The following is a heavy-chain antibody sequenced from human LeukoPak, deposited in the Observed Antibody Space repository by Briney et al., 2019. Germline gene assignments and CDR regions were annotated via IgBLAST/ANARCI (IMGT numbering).Heavy chain of an antibody. Sequence: ASVTVSCKASGYTFTSYGLNWVRQAPGQGLEWMGWISAYNGNTNYAQKLQGRVTMTTDTSTSTAYMELRSLRSDDTAVYYCARAPYYYMDVWGKGTTVTISS. CDR3: ARAPYYYMDV. CDR2: ISAYNGNT. CDR1: GYTFTSYG. V-gene: IGHV1-18*01. J-gene: IGHJ6*03.